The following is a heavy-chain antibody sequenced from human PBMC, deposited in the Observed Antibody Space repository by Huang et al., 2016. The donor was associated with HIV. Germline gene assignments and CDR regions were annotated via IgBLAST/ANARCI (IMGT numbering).Heavy chain of an antibody. CDR3: AKDSDYNWHHCDY. J-gene: IGHJ4*02. D-gene: IGHD1-1*01. CDR2: IIGSGLTT. CDR1: GFTFNSYA. Sequence: EVQLLESGGGLVQPGGSLRLSCAASGFTFNSYAMSWVRQAPGKGLEWVSTIIGSGLTTYYADYVKGRFTISRDNSKNTLYLQINSLRAEDTAVYYCAKDSDYNWHHCDYWGQGNLVSVSS. V-gene: IGHV3-23*01.